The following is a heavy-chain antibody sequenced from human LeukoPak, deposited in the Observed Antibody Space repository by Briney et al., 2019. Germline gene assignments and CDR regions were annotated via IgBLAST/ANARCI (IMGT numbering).Heavy chain of an antibody. D-gene: IGHD3-22*01. J-gene: IGHJ4*02. CDR2: ISYDGSDK. CDR3: AKRGGSTRYYYDSSGYYYFDY. Sequence: GGSLRLSCAASGFTFSSYGMHWVRQAPGKGLEWVALISYDGSDKYYADSVKGRFTISRDNSKNTLYLQMNSLRAEDTAVYYCAKRGGSTRYYYDSSGYYYFDYWGQGTLVTVSS. V-gene: IGHV3-30*18. CDR1: GFTFSSYG.